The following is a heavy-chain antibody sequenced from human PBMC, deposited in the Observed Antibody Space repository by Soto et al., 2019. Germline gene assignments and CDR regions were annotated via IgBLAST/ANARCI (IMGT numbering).Heavy chain of an antibody. V-gene: IGHV3-23*01. CDR1: GFTFSSYS. Sequence: GGAPRLSCAPSGFTFSSYSMGWGRQGPGKGLEWVAVVSIGGSTHYADSVRGRFTISRDNSKNTLSLQMNSLTAEDTAVYFCAKRRGAGGHFDYWGQGALVTVSS. D-gene: IGHD2-15*01. CDR3: AKRRGAGGHFDY. CDR2: VSIGGST. J-gene: IGHJ4*02.